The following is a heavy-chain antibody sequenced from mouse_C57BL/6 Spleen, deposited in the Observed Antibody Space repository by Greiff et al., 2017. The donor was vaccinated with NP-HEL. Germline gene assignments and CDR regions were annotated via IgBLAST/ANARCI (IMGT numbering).Heavy chain of an antibody. Sequence: EVQLQQSGPVLVKPGASVKMSCKASGYTFTDYYMNWVKQSHGKSLEWIGVINPYNGGTSYNQKFKGKATLTVDKSSRTAYMELNSLTSEDSAVYYCASKIYYGNYDYFDYWGQGTTLTVSS. CDR1: GYTFTDYY. D-gene: IGHD2-1*01. V-gene: IGHV1-19*01. J-gene: IGHJ2*01. CDR3: ASKIYYGNYDYFDY. CDR2: INPYNGGT.